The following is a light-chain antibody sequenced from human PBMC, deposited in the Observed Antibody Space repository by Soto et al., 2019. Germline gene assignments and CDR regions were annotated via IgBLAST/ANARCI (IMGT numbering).Light chain of an antibody. CDR2: GAS. CDR3: QQYGDMWT. J-gene: IGKJ1*01. V-gene: IGKV3-20*01. Sequence: EIVLTQSQGTLSLSPVERATLNCRASQSVRSSYLAWYQQQPGQAPRLLIHGASRRATGIPDRFSGSGSGTDFTLTINRLEPEDFAVYFCQQYGDMWTFGQGTKVEIK. CDR1: QSVRSSY.